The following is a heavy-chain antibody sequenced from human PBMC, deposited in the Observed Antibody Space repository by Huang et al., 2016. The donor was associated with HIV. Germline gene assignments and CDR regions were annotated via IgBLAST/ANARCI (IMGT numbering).Heavy chain of an antibody. J-gene: IGHJ4*02. V-gene: IGHV1-69*01. Sequence: KKPGYSVKVSCKASGGTFSRSTISWVRQAPGQVLEWMGGIIPMFGTANYAQKCQGRVTITAEESTSTAYMELSSLRSEDTAVYYCARVGLETTVTTSKYYFDYWGQGTLVTVSS. CDR3: ARVGLETTVTTSKYYFDY. CDR2: IIPMFGTA. D-gene: IGHD4-17*01. CDR1: GGTFSRST.